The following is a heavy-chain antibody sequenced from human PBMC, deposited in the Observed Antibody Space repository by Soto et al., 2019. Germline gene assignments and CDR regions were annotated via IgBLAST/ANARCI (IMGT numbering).Heavy chain of an antibody. J-gene: IGHJ4*02. CDR2: IKQDGSEK. D-gene: IGHD2-2*01. CDR3: ARERVIGYCSSTSCYAYFDY. CDR1: GFTFSSYW. Sequence: EVQLVESGGGLVQPGGSLRLSYAASGFTFSSYWMSWVRQAPGKGLEWVANIKQDGSEKYYVDSVKGRFTISRDNAKNSLYLQMNSLRAEDTAVYYCARERVIGYCSSTSCYAYFDYWGQGTLVTVSS. V-gene: IGHV3-7*01.